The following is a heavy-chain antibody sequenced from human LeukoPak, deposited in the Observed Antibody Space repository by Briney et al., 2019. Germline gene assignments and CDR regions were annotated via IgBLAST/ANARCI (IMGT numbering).Heavy chain of an antibody. CDR3: ASLPIESSSSWYETTPVRGFDY. V-gene: IGHV4-34*01. CDR1: GGSFSGYY. J-gene: IGHJ4*02. CDR2: INHSGST. Sequence: SETLSLTCAVYGGSFSGYYWSWIRQPPGKGLEWIGEINHSGSTNYNPSLKSRVTISVDTSKNQFSLKLSSVTAADTAVYYCASLPIESSSSWYETTPVRGFDYWGQGTLVIVSS. D-gene: IGHD6-13*01.